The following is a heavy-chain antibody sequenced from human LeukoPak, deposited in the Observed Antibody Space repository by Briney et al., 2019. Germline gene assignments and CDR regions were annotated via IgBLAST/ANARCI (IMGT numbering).Heavy chain of an antibody. J-gene: IGHJ4*02. D-gene: IGHD6-6*01. CDR2: IYYSGST. Sequence: SQTLSLTCTVSGGSISSGDYYWSWIRQPPGKGLEWIGYIYYSGSTYYNPSLKSRVTISVDTSENQFSLKLSSVTAADTAVYYCARVVGSSSLDYYFDYWGQGTLVTVSS. V-gene: IGHV4-30-4*01. CDR3: ARVVGSSSLDYYFDY. CDR1: GGSISSGDYY.